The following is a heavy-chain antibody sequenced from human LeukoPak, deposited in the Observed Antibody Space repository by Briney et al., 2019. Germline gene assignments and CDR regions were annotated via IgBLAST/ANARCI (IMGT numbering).Heavy chain of an antibody. Sequence: GGSLRLSCAASGFTFSNYWMIWVRQAPGKGLEWVASIKQDGSEKQYVGSVRGRFTISRANAKNVLDLQMNSLTAEDTAVYYCAKDLHYIPSDYWGQGTLVTVSS. CDR1: GFTFSNYW. J-gene: IGHJ4*02. D-gene: IGHD4-11*01. CDR3: AKDLHYIPSDY. V-gene: IGHV3-7*01. CDR2: IKQDGSEK.